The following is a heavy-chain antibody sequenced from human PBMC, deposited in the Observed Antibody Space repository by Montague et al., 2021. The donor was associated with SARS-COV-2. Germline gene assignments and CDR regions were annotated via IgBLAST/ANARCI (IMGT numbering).Heavy chain of an antibody. Sequence: SETLSLTCSVSGGSMNSYYWSWLRQTPGKGLEWIGYIYYRGSTNYNSSLKSRVTISVDTSKNQFSLSLTSVTAADTAVYYCARESTSNWFDSWGQGTLVTVSS. CDR1: GGSMNSYY. D-gene: IGHD5/OR15-5a*01. J-gene: IGHJ5*01. CDR3: ARESTSNWFDS. CDR2: IYYRGST. V-gene: IGHV4-59*01.